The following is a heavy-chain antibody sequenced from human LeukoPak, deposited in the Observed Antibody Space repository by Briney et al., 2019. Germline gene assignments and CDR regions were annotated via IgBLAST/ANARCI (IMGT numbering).Heavy chain of an antibody. J-gene: IGHJ5*02. CDR3: ASSPEARGYNNWFDP. CDR2: IYYSGST. D-gene: IGHD2-2*02. CDR1: GGSISSSSDY. V-gene: IGHV4-39*07. Sequence: KPSETLSLTCTVSGGSISSSSDYWGWIRQPAGKGLEWIGSIYYSGSTSYNPSLKSRVTISEDTSKNQFSLKLSSVTAADTAVYYCASSPEARGYNNWFDPWGQGTLVTVSS.